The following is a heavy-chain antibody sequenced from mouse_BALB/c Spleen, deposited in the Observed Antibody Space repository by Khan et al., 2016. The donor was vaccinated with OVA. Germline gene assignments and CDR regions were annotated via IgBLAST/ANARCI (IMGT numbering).Heavy chain of an antibody. V-gene: IGHV1-7*01. CDR3: TRLGYSYGSTFVF. J-gene: IGHJ2*01. CDR2: INPSTGYT. Sequence: QVQLQQSGAELAKPGASVKMSCKASGYSFANYWMHWVKQRPGQGLEWIGYINPSTGYTEYNQKFKDKATLTADESSSTAYMQLSGLTSEDSAVYYCTRLGYSYGSTFVFWGQGTTLTVSS. CDR1: GYSFANYW. D-gene: IGHD1-1*01.